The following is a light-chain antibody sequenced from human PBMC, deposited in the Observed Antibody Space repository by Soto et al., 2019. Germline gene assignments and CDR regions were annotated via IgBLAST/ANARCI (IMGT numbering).Light chain of an antibody. CDR3: QQYNRWPPIT. V-gene: IGKV3-15*01. J-gene: IGKJ5*01. Sequence: EIVMTQSPGTLSVSPGERSTLSFMPSQSVTSDLAWYQQRPGQAPRLLIYDASTRATGVPARFSGSGSGTEFTLTISSLQSEDSAVYYCQQYNRWPPITFGQGTRLEIK. CDR2: DAS. CDR1: QSVTSD.